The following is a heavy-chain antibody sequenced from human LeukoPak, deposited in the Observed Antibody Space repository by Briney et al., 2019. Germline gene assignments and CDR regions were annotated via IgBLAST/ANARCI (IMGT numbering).Heavy chain of an antibody. D-gene: IGHD2-2*01. CDR1: GGTFSSYA. CDR2: IIPIFGTA. CDR3: ARDAGMVVVPAANLGNYYMDV. V-gene: IGHV1-69*05. Sequence: ASVKVSCKASGGTFSSYAISWVRQAPGQGLEWMGGIIPIFGTANYAQKFQGRVTITTDESTSTAYMELSSLRSEDTAVYYCARDAGMVVVPAANLGNYYMDVWGKGTTVTVSS. J-gene: IGHJ6*03.